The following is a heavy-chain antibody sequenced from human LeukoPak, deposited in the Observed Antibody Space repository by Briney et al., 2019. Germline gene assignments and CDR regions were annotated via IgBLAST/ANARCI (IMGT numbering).Heavy chain of an antibody. D-gene: IGHD3-10*01. CDR2: ISSSSSYI. CDR3: ARGNYYGSGRAFDI. Sequence: GGSLRLSCAASGFTFSSYTMNWVRQAPGKGLEWVSYISSSSSYIYYADSVKGRFTISRDNAKNSLYLQMNSLRAEDTAVYYCARGNYYGSGRAFDIWGQGTMVTVSS. V-gene: IGHV3-21*01. CDR1: GFTFSSYT. J-gene: IGHJ3*02.